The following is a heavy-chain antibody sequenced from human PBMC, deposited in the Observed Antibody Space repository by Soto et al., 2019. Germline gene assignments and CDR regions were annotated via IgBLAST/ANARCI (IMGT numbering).Heavy chain of an antibody. D-gene: IGHD4-17*01. Sequence: SETLSLTCTVSGGSISSYYWSWIRQPPGKGLEWIGYIYYSGSTNYNPSLKSRVTISVDTSKNQFSLKLSSVTAADTAVYYCARDRADGDYGGAFDIWGQGTMVTVS. CDR3: ARDRADGDYGGAFDI. CDR2: IYYSGST. CDR1: GGSISSYY. V-gene: IGHV4-59*01. J-gene: IGHJ3*02.